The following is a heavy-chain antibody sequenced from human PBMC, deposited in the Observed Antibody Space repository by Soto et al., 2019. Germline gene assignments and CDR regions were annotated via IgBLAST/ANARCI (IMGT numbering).Heavy chain of an antibody. CDR1: RGSINNSSSY. Sequence: PYERLSCTFTVSRGSINNSSSYYPWIRQPQGKGLEWIGSIYYSGTSYSNPSLRSRISMSVDTSKNQFSLNLNSVTAADTAVYYCARLKRRWLNAYYWGQGALVSVSS. J-gene: IGHJ4*02. V-gene: IGHV4-39*01. CDR3: ARLKRRWLNAYY. CDR2: IYYSGTS. D-gene: IGHD3-16*01.